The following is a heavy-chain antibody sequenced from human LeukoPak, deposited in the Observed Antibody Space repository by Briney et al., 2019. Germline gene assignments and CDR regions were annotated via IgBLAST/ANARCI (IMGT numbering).Heavy chain of an antibody. Sequence: KTSETLSLSCTVSGGSISSGDYYWSWIRQPPGKGLEWIGYIYYSGSTYYNPSLKSRVTISVDTSKNQFSLKLSSVTAADTAVYYCARDSRYSSGSPRDWFDPWGQGTLVTVSS. CDR2: IYYSGST. V-gene: IGHV4-30-4*08. D-gene: IGHD3-22*01. CDR1: GGSISSGDYY. J-gene: IGHJ5*02. CDR3: ARDSRYSSGSPRDWFDP.